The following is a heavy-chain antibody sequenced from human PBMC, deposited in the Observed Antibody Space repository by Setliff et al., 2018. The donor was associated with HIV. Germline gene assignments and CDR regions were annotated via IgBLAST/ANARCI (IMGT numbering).Heavy chain of an antibody. J-gene: IGHJ4*02. V-gene: IGHV3-7*03. Sequence: GGSLRLSCEASGFNFSIYRMSWVRQAPGKGLEWVANIKEDGSDKYYVDSVKGRFTISKDNAENSIYLQMNSLRVEDTAFYYCGRGGWTDFGDYWIDFWGQGTLVTAPQ. D-gene: IGHD4-17*01. CDR2: IKEDGSDK. CDR3: GRGGWTDFGDYWIDF. CDR1: GFNFSIYR.